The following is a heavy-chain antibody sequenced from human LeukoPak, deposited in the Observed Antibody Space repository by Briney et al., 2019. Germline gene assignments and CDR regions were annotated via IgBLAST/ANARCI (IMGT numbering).Heavy chain of an antibody. D-gene: IGHD4-11*01. CDR2: VIPIFGTA. CDR3: ARPTVTGEYYYYYMDV. CDR1: GGTFSSYA. V-gene: IGHV1-69*01. Sequence: SVKVSCKASGGTFSSYAISWVRQAPGQGLEWMGGVIPIFGTANYAQKFQGRVTITADESTSTAYMELSSLRSEDTAVYYCARPTVTGEYYYYYMDVWGKGTTVTVSS. J-gene: IGHJ6*03.